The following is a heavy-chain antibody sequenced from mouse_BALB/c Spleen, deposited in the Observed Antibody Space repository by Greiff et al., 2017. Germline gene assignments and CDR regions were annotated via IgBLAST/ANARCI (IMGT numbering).Heavy chain of an antibody. J-gene: IGHJ3*01. Sequence: VKLQESGPGLVAPSQSLSITCTVSGFSLSRYSVHWVRQPPGKGLEWLGMIWGGGSTDYNSALKSRLSISKDNSKSQVFLKMNSLQTDDTAMYYCARGDYYGSSSFAYWGQGTLVTVSA. D-gene: IGHD1-1*01. CDR1: GFSLSRYS. CDR3: ARGDYYGSSSFAY. V-gene: IGHV2-6-4*01. CDR2: IWGGGST.